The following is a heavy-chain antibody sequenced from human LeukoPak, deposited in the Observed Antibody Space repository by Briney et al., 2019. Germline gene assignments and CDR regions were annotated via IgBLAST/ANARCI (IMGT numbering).Heavy chain of an antibody. CDR2: MSPNSGNT. J-gene: IGHJ6*03. CDR3: ARGFPYYYGSGSYYFGYYYMDV. V-gene: IGHV1-8*01. D-gene: IGHD3-10*01. Sequence: ASVKVSCKASGYTFTSYDINWVRQATGQGLEWMGWMSPNSGNTGYAQKFQGRVTMTRNTSISTAYMELSSLRSEDTAVYYCARGFPYYYGSGSYYFGYYYMDVWGKGTTVTISS. CDR1: GYTFTSYD.